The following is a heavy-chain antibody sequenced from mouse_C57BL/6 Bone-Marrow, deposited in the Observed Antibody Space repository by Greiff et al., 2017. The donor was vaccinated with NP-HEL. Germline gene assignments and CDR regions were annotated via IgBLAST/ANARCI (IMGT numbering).Heavy chain of an antibody. CDR3: ARDSHYYGSSYGDWYFDV. J-gene: IGHJ1*03. Sequence: DVHLVESEGGLVQPGSSMKLSCTASGFTFSDYYMAWVRQVPEKGLEWVANINYDGSSNYYLDSLKSRFIISRDNAKNILYLQMSSLKSEDTATYYCARDSHYYGSSYGDWYFDVWGTGTTVTVSS. V-gene: IGHV5-16*01. D-gene: IGHD1-1*01. CDR2: INYDGSSN. CDR1: GFTFSDYY.